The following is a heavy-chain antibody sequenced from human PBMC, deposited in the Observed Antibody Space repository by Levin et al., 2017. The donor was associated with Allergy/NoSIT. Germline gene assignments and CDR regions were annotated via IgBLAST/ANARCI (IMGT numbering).Heavy chain of an antibody. CDR3: ARSHSSGYYYAMDY. CDR2: IYSDGNT. CDR1: GFTFSNYW. Sequence: HTGGSLRLSCAASGFTFSNYWMHWVRQAPGKGLEWVSFIYSDGNTYYADSVKGRFTISRDNSKNTLYLQMNSLRAEDTAVYYCARSHSSGYYYAMDYWGQGTLVTVSS. J-gene: IGHJ4*02. D-gene: IGHD3-22*01. V-gene: IGHV3-66*01.